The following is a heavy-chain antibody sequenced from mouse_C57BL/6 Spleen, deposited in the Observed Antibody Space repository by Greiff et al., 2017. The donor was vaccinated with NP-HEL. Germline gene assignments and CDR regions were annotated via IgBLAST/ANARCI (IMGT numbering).Heavy chain of an antibody. D-gene: IGHD1-1*01. V-gene: IGHV1-81*01. CDR2: IYPRSGNT. J-gene: IGHJ2*01. CDR1: GYTFTSYG. CDR3: ASPLWDGSFSLDD. Sequence: QVQLQQSGAELARPGASVKLSCKASGYTFTSYGISWVKQRTGQGLEWIGEIYPRSGNTYYNEKFKGKATLTADKSSSTAYMELRSLTSEDSAVYFCASPLWDGSFSLDDWGQGTTLTVSS.